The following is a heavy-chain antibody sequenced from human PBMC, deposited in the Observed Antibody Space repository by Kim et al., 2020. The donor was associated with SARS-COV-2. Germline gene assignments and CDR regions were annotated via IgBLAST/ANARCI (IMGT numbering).Heavy chain of an antibody. CDR3: AKDRGSRWGYYYYYYGMDG. CDR1: GFTFSSYG. V-gene: IGHV3-30*18. Sequence: GGSLRLSCAASGFTFSSYGMHWVRQAPGKGLEWVAVISYDGSNKYYADSVKGRFTISRDNSKNTLYLQMNSLRAEDTAVYYCAKDRGSRWGYYYYYYGMDGWGQGSTVTVSS. J-gene: IGHJ6*02. CDR2: ISYDGSNK. D-gene: IGHD6-13*01.